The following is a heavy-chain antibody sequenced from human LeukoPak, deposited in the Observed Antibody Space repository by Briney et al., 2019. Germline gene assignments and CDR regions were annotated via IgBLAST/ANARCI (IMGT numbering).Heavy chain of an antibody. CDR2: IYHSGST. CDR1: GGSISSGGYS. Sequence: PSQTLSLTCAVSGGSISSGGYSCSWIRQPPGKGLEWIGYIYHSGSTYYNPSLKSRVTISVDRSKNQFSLKLSSVTAADTAVYYCARDTSSTAPDAFDIWGQGTIVTVSS. D-gene: IGHD1-1*01. CDR3: ARDTSSTAPDAFDI. V-gene: IGHV4-30-2*01. J-gene: IGHJ3*02.